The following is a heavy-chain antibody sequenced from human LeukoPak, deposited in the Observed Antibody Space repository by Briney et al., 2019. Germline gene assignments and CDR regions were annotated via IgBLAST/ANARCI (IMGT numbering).Heavy chain of an antibody. Sequence: PSETLSLTCAVSGGSISSSNWWSWVRQPPGKGLEWIGEIYHSGSTNYNPSLKSRVTISVDKSKNQFSLKLSSVTAADTAVYYCAVFSVPTYYDFWSGYYSWGQGALVTVSS. CDR3: AVFSVPTYYDFWSGYYS. D-gene: IGHD3-3*01. CDR2: IYHSGST. CDR1: GGSISSSNW. V-gene: IGHV4-4*02. J-gene: IGHJ4*02.